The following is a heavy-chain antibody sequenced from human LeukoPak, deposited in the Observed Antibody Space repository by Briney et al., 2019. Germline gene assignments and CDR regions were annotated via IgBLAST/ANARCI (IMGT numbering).Heavy chain of an antibody. Sequence: PGGSLRLSCAVSGCTFSDYYLSWIRQPPGKGPEWLSYISSSGNTIYYGDSMKGRVTISRDNAKNSLYLQITRLRAEDTAVYFCARNHPSRNDGWPLFDYGGRGTLVTASS. D-gene: IGHD1-1*01. CDR2: ISSSGNTI. CDR1: GCTFSDYY. J-gene: IGHJ4*02. CDR3: ARNHPSRNDGWPLFDY. V-gene: IGHV3-11*01.